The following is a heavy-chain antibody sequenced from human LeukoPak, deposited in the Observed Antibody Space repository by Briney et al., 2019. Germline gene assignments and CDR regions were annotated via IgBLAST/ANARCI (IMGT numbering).Heavy chain of an antibody. D-gene: IGHD5-18*01. CDR1: GGSLSSSNW. V-gene: IGHV4-4*02. CDR3: AREGMSGYSYGP. Sequence: SGTLSLTCAVSGGSLSSSNWWSWVRQPPGKGLEWIGEIYHSGSINYNPSLKSRVTISIDKSKNQFSLKLSSVTAADTAVYYCAREGMSGYSYGPWGQGTLVTVSS. J-gene: IGHJ5*02. CDR2: IYHSGSI.